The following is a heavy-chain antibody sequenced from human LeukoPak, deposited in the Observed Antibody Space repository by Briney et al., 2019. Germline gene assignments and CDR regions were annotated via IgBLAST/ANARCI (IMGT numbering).Heavy chain of an antibody. CDR1: GFSFSDYL. D-gene: IGHD6-25*01. V-gene: IGHV3-21*01. CDR3: AKEGRQRDFDP. CDR2: IGSRSSSI. J-gene: IGHJ5*02. Sequence: GGSLRLSCAGSGFSFSDYLMHWVRQAPGKGLEWVSSIGSRSSSIYYADSVKGRFTISRDNAKNSLYLQMNSLRAEDTAVYYCAKEGRQRDFDPWGQGTLSPSPQ.